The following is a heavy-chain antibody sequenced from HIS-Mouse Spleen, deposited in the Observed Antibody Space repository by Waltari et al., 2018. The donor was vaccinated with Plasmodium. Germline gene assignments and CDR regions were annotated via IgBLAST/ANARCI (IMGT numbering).Heavy chain of an antibody. V-gene: IGHV3-33*01. J-gene: IGHJ4*02. CDR2: IWYDGSNK. CDR1: GFTFSSYG. CDR3: ASGRVGDY. Sequence: QVQLVESGGGVVQPGRSLRLSCAASGFTFSSYGMHWVRQAPGKGLEWLAVIWYDGSNKYYADSVKGRFTISRDNSKNTLYLQMNSLRAEDTAVYYCASGRVGDYWGQGTLVTVSS.